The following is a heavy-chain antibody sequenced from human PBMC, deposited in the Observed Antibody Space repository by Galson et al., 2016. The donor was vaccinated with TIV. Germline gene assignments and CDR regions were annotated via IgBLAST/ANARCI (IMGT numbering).Heavy chain of an antibody. J-gene: IGHJ3*02. V-gene: IGHV5-51*03. CDR3: ALVKNVVAMIDPWDI. CDR2: IYPGDSDT. Sequence: QSGAEVKKPGESLKISCQGSGYDFASHWVGWVRQMPGKGLEWMGVIYPGDSDTKYSLAFRGQVTISADKSTRTTFLQWSSLKASDTSMSYYALVKNVVAMIDPWDIWGQGTMIIVSS. CDR1: GYDFASHW. D-gene: IGHD2-15*01.